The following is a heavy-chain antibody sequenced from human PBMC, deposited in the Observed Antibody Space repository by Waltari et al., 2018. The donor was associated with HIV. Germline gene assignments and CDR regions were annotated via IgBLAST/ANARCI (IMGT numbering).Heavy chain of an antibody. Sequence: QVRLQESGPGLLKPSQTLSLTCTVSGGSISIDAYYWSWIRQHPGKGLEWIGYIHYSGSTYYKPSLKSRLSISVDTSNNQFSLRLSSVTAADTAVYYCAIADYSNYGYYGMDVWGPGTTVTVSS. CDR2: IHYSGST. J-gene: IGHJ6*02. D-gene: IGHD4-4*01. CDR1: GGSISIDAYY. CDR3: AIADYSNYGYYGMDV. V-gene: IGHV4-31*04.